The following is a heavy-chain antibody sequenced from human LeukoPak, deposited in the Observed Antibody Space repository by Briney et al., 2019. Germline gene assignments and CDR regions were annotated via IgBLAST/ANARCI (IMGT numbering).Heavy chain of an antibody. J-gene: IGHJ4*02. CDR3: ARGNTRGYSYGYFDC. CDR1: GGTFSSYA. Sequence: ASVKVSCKASGGTFSSYAISWVRQAPGQGLEWMGGIIPIFGTANYAQKFQGRVTITTDESTSTAYMELSSLRSEDTAVYYCARGNTRGYSYGYFDCWGQGTLVTVSS. V-gene: IGHV1-69*05. CDR2: IIPIFGTA. D-gene: IGHD5-18*01.